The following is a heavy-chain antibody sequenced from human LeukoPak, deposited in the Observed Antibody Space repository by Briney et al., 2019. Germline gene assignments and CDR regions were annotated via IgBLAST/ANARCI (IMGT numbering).Heavy chain of an antibody. Sequence: SQTLSLTCTVSGGSISSGSYYWSWIRQPAGKGLEWIGRIYASGSTNYNPSLKSRVTISVDTSKNQFSLKLSSVTAADTAVYYCARSYSSSWYDYWGQGTLVTVSS. D-gene: IGHD6-13*01. CDR1: GGSISSGSYY. CDR2: IYASGST. V-gene: IGHV4-61*02. J-gene: IGHJ4*02. CDR3: ARSYSSSWYDY.